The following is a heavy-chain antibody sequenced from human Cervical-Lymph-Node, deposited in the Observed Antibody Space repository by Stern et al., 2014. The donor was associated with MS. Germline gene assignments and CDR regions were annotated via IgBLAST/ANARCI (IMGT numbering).Heavy chain of an antibody. CDR2: ISYDGRKK. J-gene: IGHJ4*02. Sequence: VQLVESGGGVVQPGRSLRLSCAASGFTFSSYAMHWVRQAPGKGLEWVALISYDGRKKYYADSVKGRLTISGVNSENTVYLRMNSLRAEDTAVYYCARVVAVAGTSFDYWGQGTAVTVSS. CDR1: GFTFSSYA. CDR3: ARVVAVAGTSFDY. D-gene: IGHD6-19*01. V-gene: IGHV3-30*04.